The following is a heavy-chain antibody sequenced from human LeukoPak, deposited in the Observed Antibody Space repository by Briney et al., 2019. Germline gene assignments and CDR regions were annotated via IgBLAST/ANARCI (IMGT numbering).Heavy chain of an antibody. J-gene: IGHJ5*02. CDR3: ARQGVYDILTGTAHNWFDP. D-gene: IGHD3-9*01. Sequence: GESLKISCKGSGYSFTSYWIGWVRQMPGKGLEWMGIIYPGDSDTRYSPSFQGQVTISADKSISTAYLQWSSLKASDTAMYYCARQGVYDILTGTAHNWFDPWGLGTLVTVSS. CDR2: IYPGDSDT. CDR1: GYSFTSYW. V-gene: IGHV5-51*01.